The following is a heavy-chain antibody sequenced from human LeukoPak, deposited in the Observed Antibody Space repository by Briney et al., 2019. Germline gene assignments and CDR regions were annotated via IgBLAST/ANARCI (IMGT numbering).Heavy chain of an antibody. CDR2: ISGSGGST. D-gene: IGHD6-13*01. J-gene: IGHJ4*02. CDR1: GFTFSSYA. Sequence: GGSLRLSCAASGFTFSSYAMSWVRQAPGKGLEWVSSISGSGGSTHYADSVKGRFTISRDNPKNTLYLQMNSLRAEDTAVYYCTAGTDLYYFDYWGQGTLVTVSS. V-gene: IGHV3-23*01. CDR3: TAGTDLYYFDY.